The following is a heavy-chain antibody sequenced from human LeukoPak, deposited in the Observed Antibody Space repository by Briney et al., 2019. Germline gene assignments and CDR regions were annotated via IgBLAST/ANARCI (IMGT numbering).Heavy chain of an antibody. CDR2: ISDSGGTT. CDR1: GFTFRTYA. D-gene: IGHD3-9*01. Sequence: PGGSLRLSCVASGFTFRTYAMSWVRQAPGKGLEGVSGISDSGGTTYYVDSVKGRFTISRDNSKNTLYLQMNSLRAEDTAVYYCAKGNYDILTGYFPHFDYWGQGTLVTVSS. J-gene: IGHJ4*02. CDR3: AKGNYDILTGYFPHFDY. V-gene: IGHV3-23*01.